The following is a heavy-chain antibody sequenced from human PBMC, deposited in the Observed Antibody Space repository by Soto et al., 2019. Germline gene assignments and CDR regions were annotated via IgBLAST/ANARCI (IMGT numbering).Heavy chain of an antibody. CDR2: ITWNSAYI. J-gene: IGHJ5*02. CDR3: ARDKYDFWSGHHNWFDP. Sequence: GGSLRLSCAASGFTFDDYAMHWVRQAPGKGLEWVSYITWNSAYIGYADSVKGRFTISRDNANNSLYLQMNSLRAEDTAVYYCARDKYDFWSGHHNWFDPWGQGTLVTVSS. D-gene: IGHD3-3*01. CDR1: GFTFDDYA. V-gene: IGHV3-9*01.